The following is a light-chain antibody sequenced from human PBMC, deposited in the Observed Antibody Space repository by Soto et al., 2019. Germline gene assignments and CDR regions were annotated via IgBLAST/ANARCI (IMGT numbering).Light chain of an antibody. CDR2: GTS. Sequence: EIVLTQSPGTLSLSPGEIATLSCRASQSVSSSYLAWYQQKPGQAPRLLIYGTSSRATGIPDRFSGSGSGTDFTLTISRLEPEDFAMFYCQQYGSSITFGQGTRLEIK. CDR1: QSVSSSY. CDR3: QQYGSSIT. V-gene: IGKV3-20*01. J-gene: IGKJ5*01.